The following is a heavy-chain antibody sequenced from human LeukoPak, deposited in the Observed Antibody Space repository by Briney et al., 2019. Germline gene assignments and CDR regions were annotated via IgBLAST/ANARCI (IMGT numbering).Heavy chain of an antibody. CDR2: MNPHSGNA. CDR1: GYSFTSYD. CDR3: TRGFYADGNGDYNKEFNF. J-gene: IGHJ4*02. D-gene: IGHD2/OR15-2a*01. Sequence: AAVKVSCKASGYSFTSYDVNWVRPATGQGLEWMGLMNPHSGNAGYTQKFQGRVTMTSNTSISTAFMELSSLRSEDTAVYYCTRGFYADGNGDYNKEFNFWGQGTQVPVSS. V-gene: IGHV1-8*01.